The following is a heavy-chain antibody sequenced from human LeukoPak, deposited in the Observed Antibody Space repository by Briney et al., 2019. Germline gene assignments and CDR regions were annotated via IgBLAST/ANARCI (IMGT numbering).Heavy chain of an antibody. CDR3: ARRGIAARSNYYYMVV. CDR1: GGSISSSSYY. CDR2: IYYSGST. J-gene: IGHJ6*03. V-gene: IGHV4-39*01. D-gene: IGHD6-6*01. Sequence: SETLTLTCTVSGGSISSSSYYWGWIRQPPGKGLEWIGSIYYSGSTYYNPSLKSRVTISVDTSKNQFSLKLSSVTAADTAVYYCARRGIAARSNYYYMVVWGNGTTVTVSS.